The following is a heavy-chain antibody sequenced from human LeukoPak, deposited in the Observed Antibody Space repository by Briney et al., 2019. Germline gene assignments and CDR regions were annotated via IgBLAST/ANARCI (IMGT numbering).Heavy chain of an antibody. CDR3: ARVVGNDFWSGYYDY. J-gene: IGHJ4*02. D-gene: IGHD3-3*01. CDR1: GFTFSSYA. Sequence: GGSLRLSCAASGFTFSSYAMSWVRQAPGKGLEWVSAISGSGGSTYYADSVKGRFTISRDNSKNTLYLQMNSLRAEDTAVYYCARVVGNDFWSGYYDYWGQGTLVTVSS. V-gene: IGHV3-23*01. CDR2: ISGSGGST.